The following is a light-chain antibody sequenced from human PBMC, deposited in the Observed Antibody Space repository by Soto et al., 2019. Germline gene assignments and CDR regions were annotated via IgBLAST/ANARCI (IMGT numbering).Light chain of an antibody. Sequence: DIQMTQSPSTLPASVGDRVTITCRASQCISNWLAWYQQNPGTAPKLLIYHASTLESGVPSRFSGSGSGTEFTLTISSLQPDDFATYYCQQYNSYSFGQGTKVDI. V-gene: IGKV1-5*01. CDR1: QCISNW. CDR3: QQYNSYS. CDR2: HAS. J-gene: IGKJ1*01.